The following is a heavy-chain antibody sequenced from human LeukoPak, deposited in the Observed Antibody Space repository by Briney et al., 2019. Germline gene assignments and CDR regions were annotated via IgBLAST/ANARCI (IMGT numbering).Heavy chain of an antibody. J-gene: IGHJ6*02. CDR2: IYHSGST. CDR3: ARQAKYYYYGMDV. CDR1: GGSISGSSYY. V-gene: IGHV4-39*07. Sequence: SETLSLTCTVSGGSISGSSYYWGWIRQPPGKGLEWIGEIYHSGSTNYNPSLKSRVTISVDKSKNQFSLKLSSVTAADTAVYYCARQAKYYYYGMDVWGQGTTVTVSS.